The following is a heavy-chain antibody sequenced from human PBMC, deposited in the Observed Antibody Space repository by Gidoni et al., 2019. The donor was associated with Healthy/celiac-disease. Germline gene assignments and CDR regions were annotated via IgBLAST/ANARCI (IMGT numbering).Heavy chain of an antibody. CDR2: ISGSGGST. D-gene: IGHD6-6*01. V-gene: IGHV3-23*01. CDR1: GFTFSSYA. J-gene: IGHJ4*02. Sequence: EVQLLESGGGLVQTGGSLRLSCAASGFTFSSYATSWVRQAPGKGLEWASAISGSGGSTYYADSVKGRFTISRDNSKNSLYLQMNSLRAEDTAVYYCAKEISAARPLFWGQGTLVTVSS. CDR3: AKEISAARPLF.